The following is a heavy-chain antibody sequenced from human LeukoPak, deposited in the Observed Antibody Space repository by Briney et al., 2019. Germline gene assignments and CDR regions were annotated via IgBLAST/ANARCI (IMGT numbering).Heavy chain of an antibody. D-gene: IGHD6-6*01. Sequence: PGGSLRLSCAASGFTFSSYSMNWVRQAPGKGLERVSYISSSSSTIYYADSVKGRFTISRDNAKNSLYLQMNSLRAEDTAVYYCAREGARPGIEYYYYMDVWGKGTTVTVSS. CDR3: AREGARPGIEYYYYMDV. V-gene: IGHV3-48*04. CDR2: ISSSSSTI. CDR1: GFTFSSYS. J-gene: IGHJ6*03.